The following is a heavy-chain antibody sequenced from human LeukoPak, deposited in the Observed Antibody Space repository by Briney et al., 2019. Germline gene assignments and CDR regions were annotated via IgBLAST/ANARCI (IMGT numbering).Heavy chain of an antibody. CDR2: INPNSGGT. D-gene: IGHD3-9*01. CDR3: AREGRDILTGNYYYHMDV. V-gene: IGHV1-2*02. CDR1: GYTFTGYY. J-gene: IGHJ6*03. Sequence: ASVKVSCKASGYTFTGYYMHWVRQAPGQGLEWMGWINPNSGGTNYAQKFQGRVTMTRDTSISTAYMELSRLRSDDTAVYYCAREGRDILTGNYYYHMDVWGKGTTVTVSS.